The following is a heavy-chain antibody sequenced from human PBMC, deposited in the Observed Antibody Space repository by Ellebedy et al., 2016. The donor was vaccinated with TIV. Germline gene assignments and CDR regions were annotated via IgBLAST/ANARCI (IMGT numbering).Heavy chain of an antibody. CDR2: THPGDSAT. D-gene: IGHD3-22*01. CDR1: GYSSASYW. CDR3: ARPRYDSSGVYPHDAFEV. V-gene: IGHV5-51*01. J-gene: IGHJ3*01. Sequence: PGGSLRLSCKGSGYSSASYWFGWARQVPGTGLELMGITHPGDSATKYSPSFQGQVTISADQSISTAYVQWNSLKASDTATYSCARPRYDSSGVYPHDAFEVWGRGTVVTVSS.